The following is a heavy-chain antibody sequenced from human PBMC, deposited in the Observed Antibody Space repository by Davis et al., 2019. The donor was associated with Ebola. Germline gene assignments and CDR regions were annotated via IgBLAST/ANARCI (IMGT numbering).Heavy chain of an antibody. CDR3: ARGWYGSGSKKYYYYYGMDV. CDR2: INHSGST. Sequence: MPSETLSLTCAVYGGSFSGYYWSWIRQPPGQGLEWIGEINHSGSTNYNPSLKSRVTISVDTSKNQFSLKLSSVTAADTAVYYCARGWYGSGSKKYYYYYGMDVWGQGTTVTVSS. CDR1: GGSFSGYY. V-gene: IGHV4-34*01. D-gene: IGHD3-10*01. J-gene: IGHJ6*02.